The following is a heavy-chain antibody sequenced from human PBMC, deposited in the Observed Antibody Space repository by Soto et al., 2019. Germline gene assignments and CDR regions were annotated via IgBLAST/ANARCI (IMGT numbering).Heavy chain of an antibody. J-gene: IGHJ4*02. Sequence: QVQLQESGPGLVKPSETLSLTCTVSGGSISSYHWSWIRQPPRKGLEWIGYIYYSGSTNYNPSLRSPVNLAGDTSKNQFSLKLSAVTAADTAVYYCESDPVGATTGSFDYWGQGTLVTVSS. V-gene: IGHV4-59*01. CDR1: GGSISSYH. CDR3: ESDPVGATTGSFDY. D-gene: IGHD1-26*01. CDR2: IYYSGST.